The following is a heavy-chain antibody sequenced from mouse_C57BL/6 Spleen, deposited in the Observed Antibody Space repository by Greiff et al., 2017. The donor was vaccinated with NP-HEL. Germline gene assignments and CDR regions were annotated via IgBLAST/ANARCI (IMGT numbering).Heavy chain of an antibody. Sequence: LVESGPELVKPGASVKISCKASGYAFSSSWMNWVKQRPGKGLEWIGRIYPGDGDTNYNGKFKGKATLTADKSSSTAYMQLSSLTSEDSAVYFCARGSSSYYYAMDYWGQGTSVTVSS. J-gene: IGHJ4*01. D-gene: IGHD1-1*01. CDR2: IYPGDGDT. V-gene: IGHV1-82*01. CDR3: ARGSSSYYYAMDY. CDR1: GYAFSSSW.